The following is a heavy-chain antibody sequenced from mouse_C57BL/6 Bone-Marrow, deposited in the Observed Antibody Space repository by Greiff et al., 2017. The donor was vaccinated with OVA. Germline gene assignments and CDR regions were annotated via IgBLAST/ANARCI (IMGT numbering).Heavy chain of an antibody. J-gene: IGHJ3*01. CDR3: ASAGRFAY. D-gene: IGHD3-3*01. CDR2: INPSTGGT. CDR1: GYSFTGYY. Sequence: EVHLVESGPELVKPGASVKISCKASGYSFTGYYMNWVKQSPEKSLEWIGEINPSTGGTTYNQKFKAKATLTVDKSSSTAYMQLKSLTSEDSAVYYCASAGRFAYWGQGTLVTVSA. V-gene: IGHV1-42*01.